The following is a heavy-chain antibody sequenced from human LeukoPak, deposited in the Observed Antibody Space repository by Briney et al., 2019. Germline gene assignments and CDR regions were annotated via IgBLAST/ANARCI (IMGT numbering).Heavy chain of an antibody. V-gene: IGHV3-48*02. CDR1: GFIFSDYS. D-gene: IGHD7-27*01. CDR3: ARDHNWGFDY. CDR2: INGRTDII. J-gene: IGHJ4*02. Sequence: PGGSLRLSCAATGFIFSDYSMNWVRQAPGKGLEWVSYINGRTDIIYYADSVKGRFTISRDNAKNSLFLQMNSLRDEDTAVYFCARDHNWGFDYWGQGILVTVSS.